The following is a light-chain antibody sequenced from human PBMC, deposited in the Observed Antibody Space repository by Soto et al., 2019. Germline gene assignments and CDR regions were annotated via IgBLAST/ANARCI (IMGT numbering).Light chain of an antibody. V-gene: IGKV3-20*01. J-gene: IGKJ5*01. CDR3: QQYGRLPIT. CDR2: GAA. CDR1: ESLSNNY. Sequence: EIVLTQSPGTLSLSPGERATLSCRSSESLSNNYLAWYKQKPGQAPRLLITGAASRAPGIPDRFSGSGSGTDFTLSINSLEPEDFVVYFCQQYGRLPITFGQGTRLEIK.